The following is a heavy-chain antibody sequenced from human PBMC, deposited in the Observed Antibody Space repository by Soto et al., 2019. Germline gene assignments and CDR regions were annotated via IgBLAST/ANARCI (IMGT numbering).Heavy chain of an antibody. CDR2: ISGYNGNT. CDR1: GYTFTNYG. V-gene: IGHV1-18*01. J-gene: IGHJ6*02. CDR3: AREGQAPYYYYGMDV. Sequence: QVQVVQSGDEVKKPGASVKVSCKAPGYTFTNYGFSWVRQAPGQGLEWMGWISGYNGNTKYAEKFQGRVTMTTDTSTSTAHMELRSLRSDDTAVYYCAREGQAPYYYYGMDVWGQGTAVTVSS.